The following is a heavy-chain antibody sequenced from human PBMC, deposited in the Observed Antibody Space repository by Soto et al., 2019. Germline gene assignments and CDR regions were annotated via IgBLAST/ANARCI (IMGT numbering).Heavy chain of an antibody. CDR2: ISSSSSYI. V-gene: IGHV3-21*01. CDR3: ARDGPNDYGDYVPGL. J-gene: IGHJ4*02. D-gene: IGHD4-17*01. CDR1: GFTFSSYS. Sequence: PGGSLRLSCAASGFTFSSYSMNWVRQAPGKGLEWVSSISSSSSYIYYADSVKGRFTISRDNAKNSLYLQMNSLRAEDTAVYYCARDGPNDYGDYVPGLWGQGTLVTVSS.